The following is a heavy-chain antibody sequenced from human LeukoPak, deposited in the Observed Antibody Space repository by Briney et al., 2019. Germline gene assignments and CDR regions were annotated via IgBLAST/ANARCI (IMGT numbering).Heavy chain of an antibody. V-gene: IGHV4-30-4*08. Sequence: SETLSLTCTVSGGSISSGDYYWSWIRQPPGKGLEWIGYIYYSGSTYYNPSLKSRVTISVDTSKNQFSLKLSSVTAADTAVYYCARGSIPQEDGDYPEWGQGTLVTVSS. J-gene: IGHJ4*02. CDR2: IYYSGST. D-gene: IGHD4-17*01. CDR1: GGSISSGDYY. CDR3: ARGSIPQEDGDYPE.